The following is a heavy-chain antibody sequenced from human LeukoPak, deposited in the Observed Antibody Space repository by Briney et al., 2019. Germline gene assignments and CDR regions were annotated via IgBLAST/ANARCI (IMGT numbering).Heavy chain of an antibody. J-gene: IGHJ4*01. D-gene: IGHD3-10*01. CDR3: ARQTYGSGNYYSGEIDY. V-gene: IGHV4-39*01. CDR2: IYYSGST. Sequence: SETLSLTCTGSINSNRYYWGWIRQPPGKGLEWIGSIYYSGSTYYNPSLKSRVTISIDTSKNQFSLKLSSVTAADTAVYYCARQTYGSGNYYSGEIDYWGHGTLVTVPS. CDR1: SINSNRYY.